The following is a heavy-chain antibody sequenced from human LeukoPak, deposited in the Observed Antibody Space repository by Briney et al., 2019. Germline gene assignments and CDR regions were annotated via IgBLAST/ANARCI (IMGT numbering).Heavy chain of an antibody. V-gene: IGHV4-59*01. D-gene: IGHD3-3*01. CDR2: IYYSGST. CDR3: ARVRDFWSGYYGDDAFDI. J-gene: IGHJ3*02. CDR1: GCSISSYY. Sequence: PSETLSLTCTVSGCSISSYYWSWIRQPPGKGLEWIRHIYYSGSTNYNPSLKSRVTISVDTSKNQFSLKLSSVTAADTAVYYCARVRDFWSGYYGDDAFDIWGQGTMVTVSS.